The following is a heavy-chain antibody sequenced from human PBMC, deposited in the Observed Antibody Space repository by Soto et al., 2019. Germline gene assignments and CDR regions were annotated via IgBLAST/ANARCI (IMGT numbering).Heavy chain of an antibody. D-gene: IGHD2-21*02. CDR2: ISYDGSNK. J-gene: IGHJ6*02. CDR1: GFTFSSYG. CDR3: AKDSEVVVTAWYGMDV. V-gene: IGHV3-30*18. Sequence: RLSCAASGFTFSSYGMHWVRQAPGKGLEWVAVISYDGSNKYYADSVKGRFTISRDNSKNTLYLQMNSLRAEDTAVYYCAKDSEVVVTAWYGMDVWGQGTTVTVSS.